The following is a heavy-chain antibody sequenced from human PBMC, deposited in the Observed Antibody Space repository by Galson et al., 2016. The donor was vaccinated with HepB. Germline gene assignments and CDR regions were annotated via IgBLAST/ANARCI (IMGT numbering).Heavy chain of an antibody. D-gene: IGHD3-22*01. CDR1: GFTFSSYW. CDR2: INSDGSET. V-gene: IGHV3-74*01. Sequence: SLRLSCAASGFTFSSYWIHWVRQEPGKGLVWVSRINSDGSETNYADSVKGRFIISRDNAKNTVYLQMNSLRAEETAVYYCARGMIVIVYEIDVWGQGTTVTVSS. J-gene: IGHJ6*02. CDR3: ARGMIVIVYEIDV.